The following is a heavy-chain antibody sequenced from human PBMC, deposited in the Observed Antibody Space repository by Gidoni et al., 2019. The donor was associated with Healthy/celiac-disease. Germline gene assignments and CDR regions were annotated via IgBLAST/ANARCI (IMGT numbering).Heavy chain of an antibody. D-gene: IGHD6-19*01. Sequence: QVQLVESGGGVVQPGRSLRLSCAASGFTFSSYGMPWVRQAPAKGLEWVAVISYDGGNKYYADSVKGRFTISRDNSKNTLYLQMNSLRAEDTAVYYCAKDRRGGIAVAGTILGVNYYYGMDVWGQGTTVTVSS. CDR3: AKDRRGGIAVAGTILGVNYYYGMDV. CDR2: ISYDGGNK. V-gene: IGHV3-30*18. J-gene: IGHJ6*02. CDR1: GFTFSSYG.